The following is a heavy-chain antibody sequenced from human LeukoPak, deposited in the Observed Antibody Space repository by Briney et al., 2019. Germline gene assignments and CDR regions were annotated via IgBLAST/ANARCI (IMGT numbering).Heavy chain of an antibody. V-gene: IGHV3-7*01. D-gene: IGHD3-10*01. Sequence: PGGSLRLSCAASGFTFSSYWMIWVRQAPGKALEWVANIKQDGSEKFYVDSVEGRFTISRDNAKNSLYLQMNSLRAEDTAVYYCARDRLGIWFGEFDYWGQGTLVTVSS. J-gene: IGHJ4*02. CDR3: ARDRLGIWFGEFDY. CDR1: GFTFSSYW. CDR2: IKQDGSEK.